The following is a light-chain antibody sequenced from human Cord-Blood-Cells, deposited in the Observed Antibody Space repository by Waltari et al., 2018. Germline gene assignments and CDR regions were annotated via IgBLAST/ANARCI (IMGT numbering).Light chain of an antibody. V-gene: IGKV2-28*01. CDR1: PRLLQSNGYNY. CDR2: LGS. J-gene: IGKJ3*01. CDR3: MQALQTPPFT. Sequence: DIVMTQSPLSLPVSPGEPASISCRSSPRLLQSNGYNYLDWYQQKPGQTPQLLIYLGSNRSAGVPDRFSGSGAGTDFTLKISRVEAEDVGVYYCMQALQTPPFTFGPGTKVDIK.